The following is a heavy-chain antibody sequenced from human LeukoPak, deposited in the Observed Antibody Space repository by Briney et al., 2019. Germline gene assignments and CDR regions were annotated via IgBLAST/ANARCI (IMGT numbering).Heavy chain of an antibody. J-gene: IGHJ4*02. V-gene: IGHV1-69*06. CDR1: GGTFSSYA. D-gene: IGHD4-17*01. Sequence: ASVKVSCKASGGTFSSYAISWVRQAPGQGLEWVGRIIPIFGTANYAQKFQGRVTITADKSTRTAYMELSSLRSEDTAVYYCASTTVTNEVDYWGQGTLVTVSS. CDR3: ASTTVTNEVDY. CDR2: IIPIFGTA.